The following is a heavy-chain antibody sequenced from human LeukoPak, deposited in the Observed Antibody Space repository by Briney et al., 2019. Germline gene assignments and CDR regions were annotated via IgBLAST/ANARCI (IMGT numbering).Heavy chain of an antibody. V-gene: IGHV4-39*01. CDR3: ATYDILTGYPRFDP. CDR2: IYHSGST. J-gene: IGHJ5*02. Sequence: SETLSLTRTVSGGSISSSSYYWGWIRQPPGKGLEWIGSIYHSGSTYYNPSLKSRVTISVDTSKNQFSLKLSSVTAADTAVYYCATYDILTGYPRFDPWGQGTLVTVSS. CDR1: GGSISSSSYY. D-gene: IGHD3-9*01.